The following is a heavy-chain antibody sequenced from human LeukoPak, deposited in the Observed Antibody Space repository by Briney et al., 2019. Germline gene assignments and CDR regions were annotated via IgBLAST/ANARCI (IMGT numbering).Heavy chain of an antibody. V-gene: IGHV1-2*02. Sequence: GASVKVSCKASGYTFTGYYMHWVRQAPGQGLEWMGWINPNSGGTNYALKFQGRVTMTRDTSISTACMELSRLRSDDTAVYYCATLYCSSTSCLDPWGQGTLVTVSS. CDR3: ATLYCSSTSCLDP. D-gene: IGHD2-2*01. CDR2: INPNSGGT. J-gene: IGHJ5*02. CDR1: GYTFTGYY.